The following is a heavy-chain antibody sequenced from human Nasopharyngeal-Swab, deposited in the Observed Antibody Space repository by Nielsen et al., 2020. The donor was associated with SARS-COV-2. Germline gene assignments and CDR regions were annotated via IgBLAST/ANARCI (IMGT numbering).Heavy chain of an antibody. Sequence: SETLSLTCTVSGGSISSSSYYWGWIRQPPGKGLEWIGSIYYSGSTYHNPSLKSRVTISVDTSKNQFSLKLSSVTAADTAVNYCARARITMIVVVNAFDIWGQGTMVTVSS. J-gene: IGHJ3*02. D-gene: IGHD3-22*01. CDR1: GGSISSSSYY. V-gene: IGHV4-39*07. CDR2: IYYSGST. CDR3: ARARITMIVVVNAFDI.